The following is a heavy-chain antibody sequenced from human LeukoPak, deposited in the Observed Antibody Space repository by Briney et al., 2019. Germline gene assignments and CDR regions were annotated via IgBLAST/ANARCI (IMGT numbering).Heavy chain of an antibody. Sequence: SETLSLTYTVSGGSIISSTYYWGWMRQAPGRGLDWIGSIYYTGSTYFNPSLKSRVTISVDTSKNQLSLRLSSVTAADTAVYYCARQPGTYYYGSGSYYITDYWGQGTLVTVSS. V-gene: IGHV4-39*01. CDR1: GGSIISSTYY. CDR3: ARQPGTYYYGSGSYYITDY. J-gene: IGHJ4*02. D-gene: IGHD3-10*01. CDR2: IYYTGST.